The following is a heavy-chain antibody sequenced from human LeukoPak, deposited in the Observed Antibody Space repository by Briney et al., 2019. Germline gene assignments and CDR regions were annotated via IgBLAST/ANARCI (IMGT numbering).Heavy chain of an antibody. CDR1: VFPFNGYA. V-gene: IGHV3-43*02. CDR2: ISGDGGST. Sequence: AGRSLRLSCAPSVFPFNGYAMDCVPHAPGRGRECVSLISGDGGSTYYADSVKGRFTISKDNSKNSLYLQMNSLRNEDTALYCCAKDLASVYDAFNVWGRGTMVSVSS. CDR3: AKDLASVYDAFNV. J-gene: IGHJ3*01.